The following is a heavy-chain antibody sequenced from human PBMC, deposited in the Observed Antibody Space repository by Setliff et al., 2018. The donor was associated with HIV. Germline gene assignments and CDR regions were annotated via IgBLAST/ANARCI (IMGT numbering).Heavy chain of an antibody. V-gene: IGHV3-11*01. J-gene: IGHJ4*02. CDR3: TRVIYYYDGSGYHGGLDY. CDR2: ISSSGITI. CDR1: GFTFSDYY. D-gene: IGHD3-22*01. Sequence: KPGGSLRLSCAASGFTFSDYYMSWIRQAPGKGLELVSYISSSGITIYYSDSVKGRFTISRDNAKNSLYLQMNSLRAEDTAVYYCTRVIYYYDGSGYHGGLDYWGQGTLVTVSS.